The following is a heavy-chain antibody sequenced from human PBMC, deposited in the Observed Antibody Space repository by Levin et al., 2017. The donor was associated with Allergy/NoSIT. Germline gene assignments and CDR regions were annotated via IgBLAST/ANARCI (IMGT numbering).Heavy chain of an antibody. CDR1: GDSVSSNSAA. CDR3: ARDMYYDFWSAPPKAPMDV. Sequence: LRLSCAISGDSVSSNSAAWNWIRQSPSRGLEWLGRTYYRSKWYNDYAVSVKSRITINPDTSKNQFSLQLNSVTPEDTAVYYCARDMYYDFWSAPPKAPMDVWGQGTTVTVSS. CDR2: TYYRSKWYN. J-gene: IGHJ6*02. V-gene: IGHV6-1*01. D-gene: IGHD3-3*01.